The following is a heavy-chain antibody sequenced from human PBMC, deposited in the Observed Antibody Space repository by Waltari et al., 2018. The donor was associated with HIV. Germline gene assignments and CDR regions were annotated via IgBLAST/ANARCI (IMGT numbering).Heavy chain of an antibody. CDR2: ISSSSSTI. Sequence: EVQLVESGGGLVQPGGSLRLSCAASGFTFSSYSMNWVRQAPGKGLEWVSYISSSSSTIYYADSVKGRFTISRDNAKNSLYLQMNSLRAEDTAVYYCARDPSPPDYYDSSGYNGDYWGQGTLVTVSS. J-gene: IGHJ4*02. CDR1: GFTFSSYS. CDR3: ARDPSPPDYYDSSGYNGDY. D-gene: IGHD3-22*01. V-gene: IGHV3-48*04.